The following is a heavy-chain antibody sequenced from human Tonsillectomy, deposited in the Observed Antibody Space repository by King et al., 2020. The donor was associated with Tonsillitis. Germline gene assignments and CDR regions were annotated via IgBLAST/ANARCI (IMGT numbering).Heavy chain of an antibody. D-gene: IGHD6-19*01. J-gene: IGHJ3*02. V-gene: IGHV4-4*02. Sequence: VQLQESGPGLVKPSGTLSLTCAVSGGSISSSNWWSWVRQPPGGGLEWIGEIYYTGSTSYNPSLRSRVTMSVDTSKNHFSLTLSSMTAADTAVYYCARDSSAVFDIWGQGTMVTVSS. CDR3: ARDSSAVFDI. CDR1: GGSISSSNW. CDR2: IYYTGST.